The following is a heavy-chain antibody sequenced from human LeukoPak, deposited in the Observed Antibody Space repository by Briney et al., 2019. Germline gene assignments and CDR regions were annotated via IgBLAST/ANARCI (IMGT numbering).Heavy chain of an antibody. CDR1: GFTFSSYG. Sequence: GGSLRLSCAASGFTFSSYGMHWVRQAPGKGLEWVAVISYDGSNKYYADSVKGRFTISRDNSKNTLDLQMNSLRAEDTAVYYCAKEYDSSGYSYWGQGTLVTVSS. CDR2: ISYDGSNK. CDR3: AKEYDSSGYSY. V-gene: IGHV3-30*18. D-gene: IGHD3-22*01. J-gene: IGHJ4*02.